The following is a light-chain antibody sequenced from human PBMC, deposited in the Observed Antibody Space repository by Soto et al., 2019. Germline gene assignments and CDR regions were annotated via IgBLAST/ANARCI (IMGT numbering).Light chain of an antibody. V-gene: IGLV2-23*01. CDR2: EGT. Sequence: QSALTQPASVSGSPGQSSAISCTGTSSDVGNYNLVSWYQQHSGKAPKLMIYEGTKRPSGVSDRFSGSKSGNTASLTISGLQAEDEADYYCCSYASTGTYVFGTGTKVTVL. CDR3: CSYASTGTYV. J-gene: IGLJ1*01. CDR1: SSDVGNYNL.